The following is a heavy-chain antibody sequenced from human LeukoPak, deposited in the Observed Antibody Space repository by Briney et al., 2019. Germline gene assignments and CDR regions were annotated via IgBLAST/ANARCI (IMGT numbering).Heavy chain of an antibody. J-gene: IGHJ4*02. V-gene: IGHV1-18*01. CDR3: AKDIAAAGKDYFDY. CDR2: ISAYNGNT. D-gene: IGHD6-13*01. Sequence: ASVKVSCKASGYTFTSYAMHWVRQAPGQGLEWMGWISAYNGNTNYAQKLQGRVTMTTDTSTSTAYMELRSLRAEDTALYYCAKDIAAAGKDYFDYWGQGTLVTVSS. CDR1: GYTFTSYA.